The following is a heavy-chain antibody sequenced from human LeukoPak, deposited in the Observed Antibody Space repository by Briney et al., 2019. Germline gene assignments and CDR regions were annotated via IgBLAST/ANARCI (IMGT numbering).Heavy chain of an antibody. CDR2: ISYDGSNK. Sequence: PGGSLRLSCAASGFTFSSYGMHWVRQAPGKGLEWVAVISYDGSNKYYADSVKGRFTISRDNSKNTLYPQMNSLRAEDTAVYYCAKSPYYDILTGYYTGLFDYWGQGTLVTVSS. V-gene: IGHV3-30*18. J-gene: IGHJ4*02. D-gene: IGHD3-9*01. CDR3: AKSPYYDILTGYYTGLFDY. CDR1: GFTFSSYG.